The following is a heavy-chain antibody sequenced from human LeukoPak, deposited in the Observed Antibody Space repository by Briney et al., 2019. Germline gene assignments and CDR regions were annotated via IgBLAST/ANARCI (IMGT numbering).Heavy chain of an antibody. Sequence: SETLSLTCTVSGGSISSYYWSWIRQPAGKGLEWIGRIYTSGSTNYNPSLKRRVAMSVDTSKNQFSLKLSSVTAADTAVYYCARTYYYDSSGYYFFDYWGQGTLVTVSS. CDR2: IYTSGST. J-gene: IGHJ4*02. D-gene: IGHD3-22*01. CDR1: GGSISSYY. CDR3: ARTYYYDSSGYYFFDY. V-gene: IGHV4-4*07.